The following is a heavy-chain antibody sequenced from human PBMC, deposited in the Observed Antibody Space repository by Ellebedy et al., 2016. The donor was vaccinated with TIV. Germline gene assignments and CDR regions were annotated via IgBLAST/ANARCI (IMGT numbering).Heavy chain of an antibody. V-gene: IGHV3-7*01. CDR1: GFTFSNNW. D-gene: IGHD4-11*01. Sequence: GGSLRLSCAASGFTFSNNWMSWVRQAPGKGLEWVTYINQDQSAKYYADFVRGRFSISSDRSGNIVYLQMSALRVDDTAIYYCARGGRQYYYYNGMNIWGQGTTVTVSS. CDR2: INQDQSAK. CDR3: ARGGRQYYYYNGMNI. J-gene: IGHJ6*02.